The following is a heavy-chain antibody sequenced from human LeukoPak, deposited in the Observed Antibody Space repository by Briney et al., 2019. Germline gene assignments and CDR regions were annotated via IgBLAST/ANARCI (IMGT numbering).Heavy chain of an antibody. CDR2: TSASGSSP. Sequence: GGSLRLSCAASGFTFSNYGMNWVRQAPGKGLEWVSATSASGSSPNYSDSVKGRFTISRDYSKNTLYLQMNSLRAEDTAVYYCAKTTGGNAYDYIHYWGQGTLVTVPS. J-gene: IGHJ4*02. CDR1: GFTFSNYG. D-gene: IGHD5-12*01. CDR3: AKTTGGNAYDYIHY. V-gene: IGHV3-23*01.